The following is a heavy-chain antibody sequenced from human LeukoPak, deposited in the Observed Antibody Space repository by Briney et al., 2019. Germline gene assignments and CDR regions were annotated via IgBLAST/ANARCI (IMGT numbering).Heavy chain of an antibody. J-gene: IGHJ4*02. D-gene: IGHD5-18*01. V-gene: IGHV4-39*07. CDR1: GDSISSCSCY. CDR3: ARGGRHRQLWFHRSGFYY. CDR2: LYYSGIP. Sequence: PSETLSLTCTVSGDSISSCSCYWVWIRQTPGKGLEWMGSLYYSGIPYHNPSLKSRVTISGDTSKNQFSLRLSSVTAADTAVYYCARGGRHRQLWFHRSGFYYWGQGTLVTVSS.